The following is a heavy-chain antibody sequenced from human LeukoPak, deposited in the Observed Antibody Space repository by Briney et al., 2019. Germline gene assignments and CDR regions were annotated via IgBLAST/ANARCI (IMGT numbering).Heavy chain of an antibody. D-gene: IGHD3-22*01. J-gene: IGHJ4*02. V-gene: IGHV6-1*01. Sequence: SQTLSLTCAISGDSVSSNSATWNWIRQSPSRGLEWLGRTYYRSKWHNNYAVSVKSRITINPDTSKNQFSLQLNSVTAADTAVYYCARGPDSSGYYYFDYWGQGTLVTVSS. CDR1: GDSVSSNSAT. CDR2: TYYRSKWHN. CDR3: ARGPDSSGYYYFDY.